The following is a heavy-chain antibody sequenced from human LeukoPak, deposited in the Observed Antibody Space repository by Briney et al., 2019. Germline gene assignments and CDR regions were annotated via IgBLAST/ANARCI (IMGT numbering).Heavy chain of an antibody. CDR1: TGSFSGYY. J-gene: IGHJ5*02. Sequence: SETLSLTCAVYTGSFSGYYWSWIRHPPGKGLEWIGEINHRGSTNYNPYLKRRVTISVDTSKNQFALKLSSVTAADTAVYYCARACSSTSFSGRRGYWCDPWGQGTLVTVSS. CDR2: INHRGST. V-gene: IGHV4-34*01. D-gene: IGHD2-2*01. CDR3: ARACSSTSFSGRRGYWCDP.